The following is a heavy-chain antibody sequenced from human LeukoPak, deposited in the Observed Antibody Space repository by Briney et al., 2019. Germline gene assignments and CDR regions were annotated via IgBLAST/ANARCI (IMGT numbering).Heavy chain of an antibody. CDR1: GFTFSSYS. D-gene: IGHD6-19*01. CDR3: ARERLDSGWYIDY. V-gene: IGHV3-21*01. J-gene: IGHJ4*02. Sequence: GGSLRLSWAASGFTFSSYSMNWVRQAPGKGLEWVSSISSSSSYIYYADSVKGRFTISRDNAKNSLYLQMNSLRAEDTAVYYWARERLDSGWYIDYWGQGTLVTVSS. CDR2: ISSSSSYI.